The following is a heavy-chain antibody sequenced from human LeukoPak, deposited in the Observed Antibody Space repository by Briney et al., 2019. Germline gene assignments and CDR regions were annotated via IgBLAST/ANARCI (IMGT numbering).Heavy chain of an antibody. Sequence: GASVKVSCKASGYTFTSYGISWVRQAPGQGLEWMGWISAYNGNTNYAQKLQGTVTMTTDTSTSTAYMELRSLRSDDTAVYYCASGYCSSTSCYPYYWGQGTLVTVSS. V-gene: IGHV1-18*01. CDR3: ASGYCSSTSCYPYY. D-gene: IGHD2-2*01. J-gene: IGHJ4*02. CDR2: ISAYNGNT. CDR1: GYTFTSYG.